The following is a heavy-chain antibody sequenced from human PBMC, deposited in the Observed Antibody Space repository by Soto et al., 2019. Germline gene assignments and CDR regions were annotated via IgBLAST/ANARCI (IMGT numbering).Heavy chain of an antibody. D-gene: IGHD2-2*02. V-gene: IGHV5-51*01. CDR1: GYSFTSYW. CDR3: ARLSGCSSTSCYTNMDV. CDR2: IYPGDSDT. J-gene: IGHJ6*02. Sequence: RGESLKISCNGSGYSFTSYWIGWVRQMPGKGLEWMGIIYPGDSDTRYSPSFQGQVTISADKSISTAYLQWSSLKASDTAMYYCARLSGCSSTSCYTNMDVWGQGTKVTVYS.